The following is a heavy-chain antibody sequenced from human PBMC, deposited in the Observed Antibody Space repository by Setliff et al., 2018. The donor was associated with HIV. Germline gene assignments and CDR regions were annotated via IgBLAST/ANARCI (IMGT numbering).Heavy chain of an antibody. V-gene: IGHV4-34*12. CDR1: GGSFSAYS. CDR3: ARDQRLLGIQPPYWYFDL. CDR2: IIGHSGGT. J-gene: IGHJ2*01. D-gene: IGHD6-25*01. Sequence: TSETLSLTCGVFGGSFSAYSWNWTRQPPGKGLEWIGEIIGHSGGTNYNPSLKSRVTISMDTSNNHFSLNLTSLTAADTAVYYCARDQRLLGIQPPYWYFDLWGRGTLVTVSS.